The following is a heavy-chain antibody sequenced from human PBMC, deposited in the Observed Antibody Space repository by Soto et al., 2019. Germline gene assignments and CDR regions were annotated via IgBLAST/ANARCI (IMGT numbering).Heavy chain of an antibody. CDR1: GFTFSSYS. V-gene: IGHV3-21*02. CDR2: ITGSSSYI. CDR3: ARDVYYYDSSAYWXY. D-gene: IGHD3-22*01. Sequence: EVQLVESGGGLVKPGGSLRLSCAASGFTFSSYSMNWVRQAPGKGLEWVSSITGSSSYIYYADSVKGRFTISRNNAKNSMYLQMNSLRAEDTAVYYCARDVYYYDSSAYWXYWXXGXXVTVXS. J-gene: IGHJ4*01.